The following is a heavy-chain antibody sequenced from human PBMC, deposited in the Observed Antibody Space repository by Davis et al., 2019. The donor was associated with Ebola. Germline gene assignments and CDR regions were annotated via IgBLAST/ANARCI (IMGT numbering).Heavy chain of an antibody. D-gene: IGHD6-19*01. Sequence: ASVKVSCKASGYISTSYGISWVRQAPGQGLEWMGWMNPNSGNTGYAQKFQGRVTMIRNTSISTAYMELSSLRSEDTAVYYCARGSLMLVADDYWGQGTLVTVSS. CDR1: GYISTSYG. CDR3: ARGSLMLVADDY. J-gene: IGHJ4*02. V-gene: IGHV1-8*02. CDR2: MNPNSGNT.